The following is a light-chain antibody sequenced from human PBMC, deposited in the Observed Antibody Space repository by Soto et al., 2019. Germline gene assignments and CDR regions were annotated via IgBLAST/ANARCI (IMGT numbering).Light chain of an antibody. J-gene: IGLJ1*01. CDR2: EVS. CDR3: SSYTRSSTYV. V-gene: IGLV2-14*01. Sequence: QSVLTQPASVSGSPGQSITISCTGTSSDVGGYNYVSWYQQHPGKAPKLIISEVSNRPSGVSNRFSGSKSGNTASLTISGLQAEDEADYYCSSYTRSSTYVFGTGTKLTVL. CDR1: SSDVGGYNY.